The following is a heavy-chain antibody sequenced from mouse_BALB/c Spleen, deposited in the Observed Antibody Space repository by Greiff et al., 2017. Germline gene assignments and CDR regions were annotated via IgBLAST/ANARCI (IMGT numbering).Heavy chain of an antibody. V-gene: IGHV14-1*02. D-gene: IGHD1-1*01. Sequence: VQLKESGAELVRPGALVKLSCKASGFNIKDYYMHWVKQRPEQGLEWIGWIDPENGNTIYDPKFQGKASIPADTSSNTAYLQLSSLTSEDTAVYYCARGYGSSFAMDYWGQGTSVTVSS. J-gene: IGHJ4*01. CDR3: ARGYGSSFAMDY. CDR1: GFNIKDYY. CDR2: IDPENGNT.